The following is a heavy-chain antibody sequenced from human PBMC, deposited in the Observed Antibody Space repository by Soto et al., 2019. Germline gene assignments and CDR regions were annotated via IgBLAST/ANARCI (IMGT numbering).Heavy chain of an antibody. CDR1: GFVFSNHE. CDR2: ISGGGGTV. V-gene: IGHV3-48*03. J-gene: IGHJ5*02. D-gene: IGHD6-19*01. Sequence: EVQLVESGGGSAQPGGSLRLSCAASGFVFSNHEMQWVRQAPGKGLEWIAYISGGGGTVHYTDSVRGRFIISRDNAKNLLLLQMSGPRVEDTGVYFCARDAFNAGWPPWPTSWGQGTLVAVAS. CDR3: ARDAFNAGWPPWPTS.